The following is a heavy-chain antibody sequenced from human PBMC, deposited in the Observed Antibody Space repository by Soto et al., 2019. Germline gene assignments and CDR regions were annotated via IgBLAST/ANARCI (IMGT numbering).Heavy chain of an antibody. D-gene: IGHD3-10*01. CDR3: ARSNYYGSGSYYGRSGMDV. V-gene: IGHV1-45*02. CDR1: GYTFTYRY. Sequence: SVKVSCKASGYTFTYRYLHWVRQAPGQALEWMGWITPFNGNTNYAQKFQDRVTITRDRSMSTAYMELSSLRSEDTAMYYCARSNYYGSGSYYGRSGMDVWGQGTTVTIYS. CDR2: ITPFNGNT. J-gene: IGHJ6*02.